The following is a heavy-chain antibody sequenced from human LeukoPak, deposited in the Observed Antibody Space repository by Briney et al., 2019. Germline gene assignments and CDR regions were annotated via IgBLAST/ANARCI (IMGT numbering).Heavy chain of an antibody. Sequence: ASVKVSCKASGYTFTSYDINWVRQATGQGLEWMGWINAGNGNTKYSQEFQGRVTITRDTSASTAYMELSSLRSEDMAVYYCARGYDYVWGSYRKLYYFDYWGQGTLVTVSS. CDR1: GYTFTSYD. V-gene: IGHV1-3*03. CDR3: ARGYDYVWGSYRKLYYFDY. D-gene: IGHD3-16*02. CDR2: INAGNGNT. J-gene: IGHJ4*02.